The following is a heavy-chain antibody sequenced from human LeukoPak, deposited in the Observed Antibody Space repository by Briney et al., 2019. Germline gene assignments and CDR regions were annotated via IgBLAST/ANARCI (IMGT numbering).Heavy chain of an antibody. V-gene: IGHV6-1*01. CDR1: GDSVSRDSIA. Sequence: QTLSLTCAISGDSVSRDSIAWNWIRQSPSRGLEWLGRTYYKSAWYNDYAVSVKGRITINPDTSKNQFSLELSSVTAADTAVYYCARHGASGIVDYWGQGTLVTVSS. CDR3: ARHGASGIVDY. CDR2: TYYKSAWYN. J-gene: IGHJ4*02. D-gene: IGHD1-1*01.